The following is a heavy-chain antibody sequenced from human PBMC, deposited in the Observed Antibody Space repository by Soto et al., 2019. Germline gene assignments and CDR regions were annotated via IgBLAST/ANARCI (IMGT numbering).Heavy chain of an antibody. CDR1: GGSFSGYY. CDR2: IYYAGSF. D-gene: IGHD3-22*01. V-gene: IGHV4-59*08. CDR3: ARLGGYYQALDS. J-gene: IGHJ4*02. Sequence: TLSLTCAVYGGSFSGYYWSWIRQPPGKGLEWIGYIYYAGSFTYNPSLRSRVTISLNTSKNEVSLRLTSVTAADTAVYYCARLGGYYQALDSWGQGTLVTVSS.